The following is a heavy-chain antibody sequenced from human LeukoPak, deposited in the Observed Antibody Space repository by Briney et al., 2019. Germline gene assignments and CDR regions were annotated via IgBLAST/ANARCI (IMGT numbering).Heavy chain of an antibody. CDR3: ARNGGDH. J-gene: IGHJ4*02. D-gene: IGHD3-16*01. Sequence: PSETLSLTCTVSGGSISSYYWSWIRQPPGKGLEWIGYFYYSGSSSYNPSLKSRVSISVDTSKNQFSLKLSSVTAADTAVYYCARNGGDHWGQGTLVTVSS. V-gene: IGHV4-59*01. CDR1: GGSISSYY. CDR2: FYYSGSS.